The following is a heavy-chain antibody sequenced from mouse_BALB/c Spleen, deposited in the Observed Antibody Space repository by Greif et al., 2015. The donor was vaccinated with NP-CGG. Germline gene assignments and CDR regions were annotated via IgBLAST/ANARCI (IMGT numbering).Heavy chain of an antibody. CDR3: ARVYGNLYYFDY. J-gene: IGHJ2*01. CDR1: GFTFSDYG. Sequence: EVQRVESGGGLVQPGGSRKLSCAASGFTFSDYGMAWVRQAPWKGPEWVAFISNLAYSIYSADTVTGRFTISRENAKNTLYLEMSSLRSEDTAMYFCARVYGNLYYFDYWGQGTTLTVAS. CDR2: ISNLAYSI. V-gene: IGHV5-15*02. D-gene: IGHD2-1*01.